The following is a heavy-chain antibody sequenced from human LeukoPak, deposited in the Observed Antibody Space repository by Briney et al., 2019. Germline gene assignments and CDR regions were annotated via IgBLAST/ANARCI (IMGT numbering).Heavy chain of an antibody. V-gene: IGHV4-34*01. D-gene: IGHD6-6*01. J-gene: IGHJ5*02. CDR3: ARGNWGKCSSNPSVDP. Sequence: SETLSLTCAVYGGSFSGYYWSWIRQPPGKGLEWIGEINHSGSTNYNPSLKSRVTISVDTSKNQFSLKLSSVTAADTAVYYCARGNWGKCSSNPSVDPWGQGTLVTVSS. CDR2: INHSGST. CDR1: GGSFSGYY.